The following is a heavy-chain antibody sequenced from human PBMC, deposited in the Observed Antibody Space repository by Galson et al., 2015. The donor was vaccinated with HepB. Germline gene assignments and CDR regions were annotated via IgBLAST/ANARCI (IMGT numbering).Heavy chain of an antibody. J-gene: IGHJ6*02. D-gene: IGHD3-3*01. Sequence: SVKVSCKASGYTFTSYGISWVRQAPGQGLEWMGWISAYNGNTNYAQKLQGRVTMTTDTSTSTAYMELRSLRSDDTAVYYCARDYHITIFGVVIHNYYGMDVWSQGTTVTVSS. CDR3: ARDYHITIFGVVIHNYYGMDV. CDR2: ISAYNGNT. CDR1: GYTFTSYG. V-gene: IGHV1-18*04.